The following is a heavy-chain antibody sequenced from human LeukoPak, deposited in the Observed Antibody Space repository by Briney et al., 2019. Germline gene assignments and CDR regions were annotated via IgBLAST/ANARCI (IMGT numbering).Heavy chain of an antibody. CDR2: XXXXGSEK. Sequence: PGGSLRLSCAASGLTFSSYXXXXXRXAPXXXXXXXXXXXXXGSEKYYADSVKGRXXXSRDNSKNTVYLQMNSLTAEDTAMYYCARSQTPYCGGDCYRLDPWGQGTLVTVSS. J-gene: IGHJ5*02. CDR1: GLTFSSYX. CDR3: ARSQTPYCGGDCYRLDP. D-gene: IGHD2-21*02. V-gene: IGHV3-33*08.